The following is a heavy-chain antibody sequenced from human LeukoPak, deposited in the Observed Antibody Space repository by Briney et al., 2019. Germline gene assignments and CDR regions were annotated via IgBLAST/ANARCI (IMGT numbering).Heavy chain of an antibody. CDR1: GGSISSGGYY. CDR3: ARMRGGSSSWYGDY. V-gene: IGHV4-30-2*01. Sequence: SETLSLTCTVSGGSISSGGYYWSWIRQPPGKGLEWIGYIYHSGSTYYNPSLKSRVTISVDRSKNQFSLKLSSVTAADTAVYYCARMRGGSSSWYGDYWGQGTLVTVSS. CDR2: IYHSGST. J-gene: IGHJ4*02. D-gene: IGHD6-13*01.